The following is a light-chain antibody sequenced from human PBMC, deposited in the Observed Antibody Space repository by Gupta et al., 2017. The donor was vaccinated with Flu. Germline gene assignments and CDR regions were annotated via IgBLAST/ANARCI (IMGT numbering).Light chain of an antibody. CDR2: EVS. CDR3: SSYTASSTLV. J-gene: IGLJ2*01. V-gene: IGLV2-14*01. CDR1: SSDVGGYNY. Sequence: QSALTQPASVSGSPGQSITITCTGTSSDVGGYNYVSWYQQHPGKAHKLMIFEVSNRPSGVANRFSGSKSDNTASLTISERKGEDEADYFCSSYTASSTLVFGGGTKVTVL.